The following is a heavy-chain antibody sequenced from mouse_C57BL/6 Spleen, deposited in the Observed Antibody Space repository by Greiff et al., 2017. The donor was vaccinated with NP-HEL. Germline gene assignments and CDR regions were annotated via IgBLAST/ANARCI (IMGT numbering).Heavy chain of an antibody. CDR2: INPNYGTT. CDR1: GYSFTDYN. J-gene: IGHJ3*01. Sequence: EVKLMESGPELVKPGASVKISCKASGYSFTDYNMNWVKQSNGKSLEWIGVINPNYGTTSYNQKFKGKATLTVDQSSSTAYMQLNSLTSEDSAVYYCASLYDGYYPWFAYWGQGTLVTVSA. D-gene: IGHD2-3*01. CDR3: ASLYDGYYPWFAY. V-gene: IGHV1-39*01.